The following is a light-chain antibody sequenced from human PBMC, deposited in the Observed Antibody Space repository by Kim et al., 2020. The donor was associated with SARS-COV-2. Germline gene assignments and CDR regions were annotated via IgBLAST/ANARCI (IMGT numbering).Light chain of an antibody. J-gene: IGKJ4*01. Sequence: DIQMTQSPSSLSAAAGDRVTITCRASQSISRYLNWYQHKPGKAPKLLIYAASSLHSGVPSRFSGSGSGTDFTLTISSLQPEDFAIYYCQQSYTSPLTFGGGTKVDIK. CDR2: AAS. V-gene: IGKV1-39*01. CDR3: QQSYTSPLT. CDR1: QSISRY.